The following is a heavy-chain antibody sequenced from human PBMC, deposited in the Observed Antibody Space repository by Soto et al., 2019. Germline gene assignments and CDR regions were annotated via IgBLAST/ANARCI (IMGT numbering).Heavy chain of an antibody. D-gene: IGHD2-2*02. CDR1: GYTFTSYY. Sequence: GASVKVSCKASGYTFTSYYMHWVRQAPGQGFEWMGIINPSGGSTSYAQKFQGRVTMTRDTSTSTVYMELSSLRSEDTAVYYCARRYCISTSCYTDYYGMDVWGQGTTVTVSS. J-gene: IGHJ6*02. CDR3: ARRYCISTSCYTDYYGMDV. CDR2: INPSGGST. V-gene: IGHV1-46*01.